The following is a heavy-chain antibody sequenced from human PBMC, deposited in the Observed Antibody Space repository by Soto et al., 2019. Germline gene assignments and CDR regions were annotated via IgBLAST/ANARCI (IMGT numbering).Heavy chain of an antibody. J-gene: IGHJ6*02. CDR3: AKPYVVLWFGELKHGMDV. Sequence: EVQLLESGGGLVQPGGSLRLSCAASGFTFSSYAMSWVRQAPGKGLEWVSAISGSGGSTYYADSVKGRFTISRDNSKNTLYLQMNSLRAEDTAVYYCAKPYVVLWFGELKHGMDVWGPGTTVTVSS. CDR2: ISGSGGST. V-gene: IGHV3-23*01. D-gene: IGHD3-10*01. CDR1: GFTFSSYA.